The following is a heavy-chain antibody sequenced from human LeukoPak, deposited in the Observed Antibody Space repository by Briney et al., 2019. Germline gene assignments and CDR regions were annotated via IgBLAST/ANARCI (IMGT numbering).Heavy chain of an antibody. CDR2: IYYSGST. J-gene: IGHJ4*02. Sequence: PSETLSLTCTVSGGSISSYYCSWIRQPPGKGLEWIGYIYYSGSTNYNPSLKSRVTISVDTSKNQFSLKLSSVTAADTAVYYCARSSGGSYSGSYYAHWGQGTLVTVSS. D-gene: IGHD1-26*01. CDR1: GGSISSYY. V-gene: IGHV4-59*01. CDR3: ARSSGGSYSGSYYAH.